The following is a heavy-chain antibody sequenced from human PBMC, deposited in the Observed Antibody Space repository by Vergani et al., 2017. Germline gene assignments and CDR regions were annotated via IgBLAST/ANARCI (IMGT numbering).Heavy chain of an antibody. CDR3: ARDFLTRVTTLDYYYRGV. CDR2: ISYDGNKK. Sequence: QVQLVESGGGEVQPGRSLRLSCSAAGFPFSDYGVHWVRQAPGKGLEWVSVISYDGNKKNYADSVKGRFTISRDNSKNTLYLEMNALRAEDTAVYYCARDFLTRVTTLDYYYRGVWVKGTTVTVSS. CDR1: GFPFSDYG. V-gene: IGHV3-30*03. D-gene: IGHD1-1*01. J-gene: IGHJ6*03.